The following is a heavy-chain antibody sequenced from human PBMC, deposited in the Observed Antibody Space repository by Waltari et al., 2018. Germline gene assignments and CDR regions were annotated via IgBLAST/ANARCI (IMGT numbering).Heavy chain of an antibody. J-gene: IGHJ4*02. CDR3: ARGLAPFFDY. CDR2: INHSGST. Sequence: QVQLQQWGAGLLKPSETLSLTCAVYGGSFSGYYWSWIRQPPGKGLEWMGEINHSGSTNYNPSLKSRVTISVDTSKNQFSLKLSAVTAADTAVYYCARGLAPFFDYWGQGTLVTVSS. D-gene: IGHD3-3*02. CDR1: GGSFSGYY. V-gene: IGHV4-34*01.